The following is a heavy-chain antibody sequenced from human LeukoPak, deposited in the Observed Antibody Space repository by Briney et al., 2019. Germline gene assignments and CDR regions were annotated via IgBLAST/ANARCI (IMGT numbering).Heavy chain of an antibody. D-gene: IGHD1-14*01. Sequence: GASVKVSCXASGYTFTDYYIHWVRQAPGQGLEWMGRINPNSGGTNYAQRFQGRVTVTRDTSISTAYMELSTLRSDDAAVYYCARDKRSTAGNWFDPWGQGTLVTVSS. V-gene: IGHV1-2*06. CDR2: INPNSGGT. J-gene: IGHJ5*02. CDR3: ARDKRSTAGNWFDP. CDR1: GYTFTDYY.